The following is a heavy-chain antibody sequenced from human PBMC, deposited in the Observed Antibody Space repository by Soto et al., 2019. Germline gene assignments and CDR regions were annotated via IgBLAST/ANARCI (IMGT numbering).Heavy chain of an antibody. CDR1: GLTFSSYA. CDR2: ISGSGGTT. Sequence: GGSLRLSCAASGLTFSSYAMTWVRQAPGKGLEWVSAISGSGGTTYYADSVKGPFTISRDNSKNTLYLQMNSLRAEDTAVYYCASRTGTAGWRGYFDYWGQGSLVTGSA. V-gene: IGHV3-23*01. J-gene: IGHJ4*02. D-gene: IGHD1-1*01. CDR3: ASRTGTAGWRGYFDY.